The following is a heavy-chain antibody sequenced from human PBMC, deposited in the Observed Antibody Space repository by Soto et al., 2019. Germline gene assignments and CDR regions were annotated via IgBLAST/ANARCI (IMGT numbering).Heavy chain of an antibody. J-gene: IGHJ4*02. CDR3: ARSPPGTAMVIVAY. CDR1: GVSIISYY. D-gene: IGHD5-18*01. CDR2: IYYSGST. V-gene: IGHV4-59*08. Sequence: SETHSHTSTFSGVSIISYYWSWIRQPPGKGLEWIGYIYYSGSTYYNPSLKSRVTISVDTSKNQFSLKLSSVTAADTAVYYCARSPPGTAMVIVAYWGQGTLVTVSS.